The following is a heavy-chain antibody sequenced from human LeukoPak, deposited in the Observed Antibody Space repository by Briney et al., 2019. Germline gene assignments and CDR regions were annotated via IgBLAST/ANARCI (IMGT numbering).Heavy chain of an antibody. CDR2: IIPIFGTA. CDR3: ASTIPGLGAFDI. CDR1: GGTFSSYA. Sequence: SVKVSCKASGGTFSSYAISWVRQAPGQGLEWMGRIIPIFGTANYAQKLQGRVTITTDESTSTAYMGLSSLRSEDTAVYYCASTIPGLGAFDIWGQGTMVTVSS. J-gene: IGHJ3*02. V-gene: IGHV1-69*05. D-gene: IGHD3-10*01.